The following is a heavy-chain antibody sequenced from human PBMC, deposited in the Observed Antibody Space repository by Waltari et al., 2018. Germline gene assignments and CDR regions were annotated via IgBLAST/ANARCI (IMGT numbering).Heavy chain of an antibody. CDR3: AHRREGPDVDMAMGVFDY. CDR1: GLSLSTSGVG. Sequence: QITLKESGPTLVKPTQTLTLTCTFSGLSLSTSGVGVGWTRQPPGKALEWPVHIYWDDDKRDSPSLKSRLPITKDTPKNQVVLKMTNTDPVDTATYFCAHRREGPDVDMAMGVFDYWGQGSLVTVSS. V-gene: IGHV2-5*02. J-gene: IGHJ4*02. CDR2: IYWDDDK. D-gene: IGHD5-18*01.